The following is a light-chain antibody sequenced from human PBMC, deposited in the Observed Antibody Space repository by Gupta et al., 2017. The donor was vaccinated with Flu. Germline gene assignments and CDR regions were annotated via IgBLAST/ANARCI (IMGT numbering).Light chain of an antibody. J-gene: IGKJ1*01. CDR3: QQSYNTPNT. Sequence: DIQMTQSPSSLSASVGDRVTITCRASQSIASYVNWYQQKSGEAPKLLIYVASNLQSGVPSRFSGSGSVTDFTLTISSLQPEDFATYYCQQSYNTPNTFGQGTKVEIK. CDR2: VAS. CDR1: QSIASY. V-gene: IGKV1-39*01.